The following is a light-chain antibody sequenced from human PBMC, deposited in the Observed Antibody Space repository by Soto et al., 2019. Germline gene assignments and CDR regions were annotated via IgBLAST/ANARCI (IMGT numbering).Light chain of an antibody. Sequence: EIVLTQSPGTLSLSPGERATLSCRASQGVSSSSLAWYQQNPGQAPRLLIYEASSRATGIPDRFSGSGSGTDFTLTISRLEPEDFAVYYCQQYRTFGQGTKVDIK. CDR3: QQYRT. V-gene: IGKV3-20*01. CDR1: QGVSSSS. J-gene: IGKJ1*01. CDR2: EAS.